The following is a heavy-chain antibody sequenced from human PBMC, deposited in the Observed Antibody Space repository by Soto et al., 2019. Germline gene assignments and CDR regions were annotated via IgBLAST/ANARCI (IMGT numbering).Heavy chain of an antibody. D-gene: IGHD5-12*01. J-gene: IGHJ6*02. CDR3: ARDRADSGYENGMDV. V-gene: IGHV1-2*04. CDR2: INPNSGGT. Sequence: ASVKVSCKASRYTFTGYYMHWVRQAPGQGLEWMGWINPNSGGTNYAQKFQGWVTMTRDTSISTACMELSRLRSDDTAVYYCARDRADSGYENGMDVWGQGTTVTVSS. CDR1: RYTFTGYY.